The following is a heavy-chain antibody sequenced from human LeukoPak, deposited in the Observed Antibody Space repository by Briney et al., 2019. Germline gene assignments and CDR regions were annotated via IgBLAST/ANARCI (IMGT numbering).Heavy chain of an antibody. CDR3: ATLGSNWAIDY. CDR1: GFTVSSNY. V-gene: IGHV3-53*01. J-gene: IGHJ4*02. CDR2: IYSGGST. Sequence: GGSLRLSCAASGFTVSSNYMSWVRQAPGKGLEWISVIYSGGSTYYADSVRGRFTISRDNSKNTLYVQMNSLRDEDTAVYYCATLGSNWAIDYWGQGTLVTVSS. D-gene: IGHD1-1*01.